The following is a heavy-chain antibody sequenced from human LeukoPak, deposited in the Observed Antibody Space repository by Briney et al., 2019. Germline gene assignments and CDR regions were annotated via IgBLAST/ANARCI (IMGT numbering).Heavy chain of an antibody. V-gene: IGHV3-7*01. CDR3: ARGGVMIVTPLYYYYGLDL. D-gene: IGHD3-22*01. CDR2: IKQEGSEK. Sequence: GGSLRLSCAASGFTFSSYWMSWVRQAPGKGLEGGPNIKQEGSEKYYVDSVKGRFTISRDNAKNSLSLQMNSLRGEDTAVYYCARGGVMIVTPLYYYYGLDLWGQGTTVTVYS. CDR1: GFTFSSYW. J-gene: IGHJ6*02.